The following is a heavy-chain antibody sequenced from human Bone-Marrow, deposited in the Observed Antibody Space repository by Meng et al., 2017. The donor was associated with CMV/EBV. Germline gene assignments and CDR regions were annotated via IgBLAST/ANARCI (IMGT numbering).Heavy chain of an antibody. CDR2: IYYSGST. V-gene: IGHV4-30-4*08. D-gene: IGHD6-13*01. CDR3: ARGVRQQLAFLY. CDR1: GGAISSGDYY. Sequence: CTGSGGAISSGDYYWSWIRQPPGKGLEWIGYIYYSGSTYYNPSLKSRVTISVDTSKNQFSLKLSSVTAADTAVYYCARGVRQQLAFLYWGQGTLVTVSS. J-gene: IGHJ4*02.